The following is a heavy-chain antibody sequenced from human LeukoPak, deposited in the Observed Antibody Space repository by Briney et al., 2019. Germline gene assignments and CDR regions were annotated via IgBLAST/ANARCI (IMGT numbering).Heavy chain of an antibody. D-gene: IGHD6-19*01. J-gene: IGHJ2*01. Sequence: GGSLKLSCAASGFTFSGSAIHWVRQASGKGLEWVGRIRSKANNYAITYAESVKGRFTISRDDSKNTAYLQINSLETDDTAMYYCTRREQWLGHWYFDVWGRGALVTVSS. CDR2: IRSKANNYAI. V-gene: IGHV3-73*01. CDR1: GFTFSGSA. CDR3: TRREQWLGHWYFDV.